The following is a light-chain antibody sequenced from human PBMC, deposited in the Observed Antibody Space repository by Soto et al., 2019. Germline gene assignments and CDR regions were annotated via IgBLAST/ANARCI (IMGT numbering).Light chain of an antibody. CDR2: DAS. Sequence: DIQMTQSPSTLSASVGDRVTITCRASQSISILLAWYQQKPGKAPKLLIYDASSLQSGVPSRFSGSGSGTEFTLTISSLQPDDFATYSCLHYKSYPWTFGQGTKVEI. V-gene: IGKV1-5*01. CDR1: QSISIL. CDR3: LHYKSYPWT. J-gene: IGKJ1*01.